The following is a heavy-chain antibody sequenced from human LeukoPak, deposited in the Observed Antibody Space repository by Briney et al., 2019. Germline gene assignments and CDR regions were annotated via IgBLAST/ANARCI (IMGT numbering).Heavy chain of an antibody. V-gene: IGHV3-66*01. CDR3: ARGEMATISAFDI. Sequence: GGSLRLSCAASGFTFSSHVMSWVRQAPGKGLEWVSVLYTDESTYSADSVKGRFTISRDNSMNTVYLQMNSLRAEDTAFYYCARGEMATISAFDIWGQGTMVTVSS. J-gene: IGHJ3*02. CDR1: GFTFSSHV. CDR2: LYTDEST. D-gene: IGHD5-24*01.